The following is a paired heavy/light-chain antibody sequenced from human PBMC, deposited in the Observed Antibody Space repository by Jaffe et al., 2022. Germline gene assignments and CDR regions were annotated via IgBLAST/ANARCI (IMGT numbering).Light chain of an antibody. CDR1: SSDVGSYNL. CDR3: CSYAGSSSVV. J-gene: IGLJ2*01. CDR2: EGS. Sequence: QSALTQPASVSGSPGQSITISCTGTSSDVGSYNLVSWYQQHPGKAPKLMIYEGSKRPSGVSNRFSGSKSGNTASLTISGLQAEDEADYYCCSYAGSSSVVFGGGTKLTVL. V-gene: IGLV2-23*01.
Heavy chain of an antibody. V-gene: IGHV3-30*18. CDR2: ISYDGSNK. J-gene: IGHJ6*03. CDR3: AKDGGITMVQGVISYYYYYMDV. CDR1: GFTFSSYG. D-gene: IGHD3-10*01. Sequence: QVQLVESGGGVVQPGRSLRLSCAASGFTFSSYGMHWVRQAPGKGLEWVAVISYDGSNKYYADSVKGRFTISRDNSKNTLYLQMNSLRAEDTAVYYCAKDGGITMVQGVISYYYYYMDVWGKGTTVTVSS.